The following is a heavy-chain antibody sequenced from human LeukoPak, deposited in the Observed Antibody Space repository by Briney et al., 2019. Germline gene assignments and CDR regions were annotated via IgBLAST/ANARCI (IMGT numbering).Heavy chain of an antibody. CDR1: GGSIGRYY. D-gene: IGHD4-17*01. CDR3: AREDPQTTVPEGLDV. V-gene: IGHV4-59*01. CDR2: IYYSGTT. Sequence: TSDALSLTCAVSGGSIGRYYWSWPRQPPGGGLEWIGYIYYSGTTNYNPSLKSRVTISADTSKNQLSLKLTSVTAADATVYYCAREDPQTTVPEGLDVWGQGTTVTVSS. J-gene: IGHJ6*02.